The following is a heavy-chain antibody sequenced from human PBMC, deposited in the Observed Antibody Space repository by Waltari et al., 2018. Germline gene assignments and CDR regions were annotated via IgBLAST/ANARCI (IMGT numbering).Heavy chain of an antibody. CDR3: AKMRRNLPRDIIDN. Sequence: EVQLLASGGGLVQRGGSLRLSCSVRGFTFSNFAMSWVRHTPGKGLEWVAGTSASSGSKYYADSVQGRFTISRDNSKKRVYLQMNSLRAEDTATYYCAKMRRNLPRDIIDNWGQGTQVIIAS. J-gene: IGHJ4*02. V-gene: IGHV3-23*01. CDR2: TSASSGSK. CDR1: GFTFSNFA.